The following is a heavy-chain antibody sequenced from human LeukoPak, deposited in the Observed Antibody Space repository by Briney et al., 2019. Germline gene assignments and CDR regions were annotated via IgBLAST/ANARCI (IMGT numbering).Heavy chain of an antibody. V-gene: IGHV3-23*01. Sequence: QPGGSLRLSCAASGFTFSNYAMDWVRQAPGKGLEWVSAISTGGGTTYFADSVRGRFTVSRDNSRNTLYLQMNSLRAEDTAVYYCASLESTVTTPIDYWGQGTLVTVSS. J-gene: IGHJ4*02. CDR3: ASLESTVTTPIDY. CDR2: ISTGGGTT. D-gene: IGHD4-17*01. CDR1: GFTFSNYA.